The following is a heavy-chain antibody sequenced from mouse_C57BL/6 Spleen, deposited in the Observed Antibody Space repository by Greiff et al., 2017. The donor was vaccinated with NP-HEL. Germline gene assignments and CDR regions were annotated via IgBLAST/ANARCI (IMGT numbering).Heavy chain of an antibody. CDR1: GFTFSSYG. Sequence: EVMLVESGGDLVKPGGSLKLSCAASGFTFSSYGMSWVRQTPDKRLEWVATISSGGSYTYYPDSVTGRFTISRDNAKNTLYLQMSSLKSEDTAMYYCAVQRDYYGSSYAMDYWGQGTSVTVSS. J-gene: IGHJ4*01. CDR2: ISSGGSYT. D-gene: IGHD1-1*01. V-gene: IGHV5-6*02. CDR3: AVQRDYYGSSYAMDY.